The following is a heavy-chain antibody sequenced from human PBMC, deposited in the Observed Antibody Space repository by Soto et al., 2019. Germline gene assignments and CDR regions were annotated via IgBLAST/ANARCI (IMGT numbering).Heavy chain of an antibody. CDR3: AKGPGMYSDFAC. CDR1: GFTFSSYA. CDR2: ISGSDGST. Sequence: EVQMLESGGGLVQPGGSLRLSCAASGFTFSSYAMSWVRQAPGKGLEWVSAISGSDGSTFYADSVKGRFTISRDDSNNTLYLQMNSLRAEDTAVYYCAKGPGMYSDFACWGQGTRVNVSS. J-gene: IGHJ4*02. V-gene: IGHV3-23*01. D-gene: IGHD2-8*01.